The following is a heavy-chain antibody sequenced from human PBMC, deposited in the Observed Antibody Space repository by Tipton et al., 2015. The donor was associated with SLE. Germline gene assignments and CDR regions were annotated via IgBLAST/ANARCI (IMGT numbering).Heavy chain of an antibody. D-gene: IGHD3-10*01. V-gene: IGHV4-34*01. J-gene: IGHJ4*02. CDR2: INHSGST. CDR1: GGSFSGYY. CDR3: ARAGHITMVRGVITPFDY. Sequence: TLSLTCAVYGGSFSGYYWSWIRQPPGKGLEWIGEINHSGSTNYNPSLKSRVTISVDTSKNQFSQKLSSVTAADTAVYYCARAGHITMVRGVITPFDYWGQGTLVTVSS.